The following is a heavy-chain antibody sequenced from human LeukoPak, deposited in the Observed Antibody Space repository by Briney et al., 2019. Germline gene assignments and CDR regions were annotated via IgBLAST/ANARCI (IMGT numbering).Heavy chain of an antibody. Sequence: ASVKVSCKASGYTFTGYYMHWVRQAPGQGLEWMGWINPNSGGTNYAQKFQGRVTMTRDTSISTAYMELSRLRSDDTAVYYCARSFWFLEWLEGLDWFDPWGQGTLVTVS. CDR1: GYTFTGYY. CDR3: ARSFWFLEWLEGLDWFDP. J-gene: IGHJ5*02. V-gene: IGHV1-2*02. D-gene: IGHD3-3*01. CDR2: INPNSGGT.